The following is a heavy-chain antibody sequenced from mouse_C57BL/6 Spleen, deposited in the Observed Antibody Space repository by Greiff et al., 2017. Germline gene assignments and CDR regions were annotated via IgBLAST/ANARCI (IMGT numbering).Heavy chain of an antibody. J-gene: IGHJ3*01. D-gene: IGHD2-4*01. V-gene: IGHV1-55*01. CDR2: IYPGSGST. CDR3: ARGNYDYDDGAWFAY. Sequence: QVQLKESGAELVKPGASVKMSCKASGYTFTSYWITWVKQRPGQGLEWIGDIYPGSGSTNYNEKFKSKATLTVDTSSSTAYMQLSSLTSEDSAVYYCARGNYDYDDGAWFAYWGQGTLVTVSA. CDR1: GYTFTSYW.